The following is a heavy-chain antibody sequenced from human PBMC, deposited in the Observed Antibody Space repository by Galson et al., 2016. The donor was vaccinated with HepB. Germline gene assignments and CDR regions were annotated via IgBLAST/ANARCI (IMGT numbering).Heavy chain of an antibody. V-gene: IGHV3-23*01. Sequence: SLRLSCAASGFSFSTFAMSWVRQAPGKGLEWISGITGTGGGTYYADSVKGRFTISRDTSKNTLFLQLSSLRAEDTAVYYCARDPNGDYFGAFDFWGQGTMVTVSS. CDR2: ITGTGGGT. J-gene: IGHJ3*01. CDR1: GFSFSTFA. D-gene: IGHD4-17*01. CDR3: ARDPNGDYFGAFDF.